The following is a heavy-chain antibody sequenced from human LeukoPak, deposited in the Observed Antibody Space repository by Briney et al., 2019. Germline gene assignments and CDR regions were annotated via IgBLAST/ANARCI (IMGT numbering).Heavy chain of an antibody. Sequence: GGSLRLSCAASGFTFSSYAMSWVRQAPGKGLEWVSAISGSGGSTYYADSVNGRFTISRDNSKNTPYLQMNSLRAEDTAVYYCARDRGSGVTSGGYFDYWGQGTLVTVSS. CDR2: ISGSGGST. V-gene: IGHV3-23*01. J-gene: IGHJ4*02. D-gene: IGHD2-15*01. CDR3: ARDRGSGVTSGGYFDY. CDR1: GFTFSSYA.